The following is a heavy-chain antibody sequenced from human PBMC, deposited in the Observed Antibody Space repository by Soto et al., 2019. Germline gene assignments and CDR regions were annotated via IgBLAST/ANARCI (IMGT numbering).Heavy chain of an antibody. Sequence: GGSLRLSCAGSGFIFSNSAFHWVRQAPGKGLEWVALISYDGNNKYYADSVKGRFTISRDNSKNTLYLQMHSLRADDTAVYYCAREVASYDRSGFFDYWGQGALGTVS. CDR3: AREVASYDRSGFFDY. D-gene: IGHD3-22*01. V-gene: IGHV3-30-3*01. J-gene: IGHJ4*02. CDR1: GFIFSNSA. CDR2: ISYDGNNK.